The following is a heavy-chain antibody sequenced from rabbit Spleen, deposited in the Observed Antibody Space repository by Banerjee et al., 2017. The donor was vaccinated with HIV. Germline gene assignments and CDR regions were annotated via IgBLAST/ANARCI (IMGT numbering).Heavy chain of an antibody. D-gene: IGHD1-1*01. J-gene: IGHJ4*01. V-gene: IGHV1S40*01. Sequence: QSLEESGGDLVKPGASLTLTCTASGFSFSTNEYMCWVRQAPGKGLEWISCIAGDSSGFTYSATWAKGRFTCSKTSSTTVTLQMTSLTVADTATYFCARDLVAVIGWNFNLWGPGTLVTVS. CDR2: IAGDSSGFT. CDR1: GFSFSTNEY. CDR3: ARDLVAVIGWNFNL.